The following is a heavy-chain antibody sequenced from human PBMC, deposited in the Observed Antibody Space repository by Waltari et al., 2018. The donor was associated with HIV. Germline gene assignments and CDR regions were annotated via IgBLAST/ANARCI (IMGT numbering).Heavy chain of an antibody. J-gene: IGHJ4*02. CDR1: GYTFSDYY. V-gene: IGHV1-2*02. Sequence: KRPGASVTVSCKASGYTFSDYYIHWVRQAPGQGLEWMGWILPKSGDTRFAQEFQGRLTLTGDTSISTAYMELNRLTTDDTAVYYCTRSDGMATTLLHYWGQGTLVTVSS. CDR3: TRSDGMATTLLHY. D-gene: IGHD5-12*01. CDR2: ILPKSGDT.